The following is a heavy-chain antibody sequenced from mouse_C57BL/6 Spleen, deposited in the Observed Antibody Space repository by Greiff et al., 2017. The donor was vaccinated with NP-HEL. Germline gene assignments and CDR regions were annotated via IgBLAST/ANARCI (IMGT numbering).Heavy chain of an antibody. Sequence: QVQLQQSGAELVKPGASVKISCKASGYAFSSYWMNWVQQRPGKGLEWIGQIYPGDGDTNYNGKFKGKATLTAAKSSSTAYMQLSSLTSEDSAVYVCATLYGSSSPYFDCRGPGTTLTVAT. CDR3: ATLYGSSSPYFDC. V-gene: IGHV1-80*01. CDR1: GYAFSSYW. CDR2: IYPGDGDT. J-gene: IGHJ2*01. D-gene: IGHD1-1*01.